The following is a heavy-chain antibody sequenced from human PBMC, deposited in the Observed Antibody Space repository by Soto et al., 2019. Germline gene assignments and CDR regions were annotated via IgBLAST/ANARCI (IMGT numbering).Heavy chain of an antibody. Sequence: ASVKVSCKASGYTFTSYGISWVRQAPGQGLEWMGWISAYNGNTNYAQKLQGRVTMTTDTSTSTAYMELRSLRSDDTAVYYCARDLPRYCSGGSCYGYYFDYWGQGTLVTVSS. CDR1: GYTFTSYG. D-gene: IGHD2-15*01. CDR2: ISAYNGNT. V-gene: IGHV1-18*01. J-gene: IGHJ4*02. CDR3: ARDLPRYCSGGSCYGYYFDY.